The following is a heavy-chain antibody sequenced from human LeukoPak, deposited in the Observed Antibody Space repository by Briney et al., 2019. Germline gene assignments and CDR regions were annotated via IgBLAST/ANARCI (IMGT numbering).Heavy chain of an antibody. D-gene: IGHD3-22*01. J-gene: IGHJ3*02. CDR3: AKPIYDSSGPHDAFDI. Sequence: GGSLRLSCAAYGFAFSSYAMSWVRQAPGKGLEWVSAISGSGGRTYYAASVKGRFTISRDNSKNTLYLQMNSLRAEDTAVYYCAKPIYDSSGPHDAFDIWGQGTMVTVS. CDR1: GFAFSSYA. V-gene: IGHV3-23*01. CDR2: ISGSGGRT.